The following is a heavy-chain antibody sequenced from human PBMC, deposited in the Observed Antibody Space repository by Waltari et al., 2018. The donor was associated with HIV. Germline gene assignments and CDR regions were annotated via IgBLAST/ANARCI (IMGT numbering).Heavy chain of an antibody. CDR3: VRAAIYSRGCFDY. V-gene: IGHV1-8*01. CDR2: MNPNSGDT. J-gene: IGHJ4*02. CDR1: GYTFTIYD. Sequence: QVQLVQSGAEVKKPGASVKVSCKASGYTFTIYDINWVRQATGQGLEWMGWMNPNSGDTGYAQKFQGRITMTSNTSISTVYMELSSLTSEETAVYYCVRAAIYSRGCFDYWGQGTLVTVSS. D-gene: IGHD6-19*01.